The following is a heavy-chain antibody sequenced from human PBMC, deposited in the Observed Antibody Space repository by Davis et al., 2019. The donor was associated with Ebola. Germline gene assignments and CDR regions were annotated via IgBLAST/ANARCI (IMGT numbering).Heavy chain of an antibody. CDR1: GFTFASYA. V-gene: IGHV3-23*01. D-gene: IGHD6-13*01. CDR2: ISGSGGAT. Sequence: GGSLRLSCAASGFTFASYAMSWVRQAPGEGLEWVSAISGSGGATYYADSVKGRFTVPRDNFKNTLYLQMNSLRAEDTAVYYCARGGYSSSWSDAFDIWGQGTMVTVSS. CDR3: ARGGYSSSWSDAFDI. J-gene: IGHJ3*02.